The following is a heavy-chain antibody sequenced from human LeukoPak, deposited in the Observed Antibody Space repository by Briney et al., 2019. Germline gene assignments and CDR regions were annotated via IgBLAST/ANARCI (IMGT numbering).Heavy chain of an antibody. D-gene: IGHD2-2*01. CDR1: GGSISSHY. V-gene: IGHV4-59*11. CDR2: IYYTGSS. CDR3: ATCTNCYGGPLYYYIYV. Sequence: PSETLSLTCTVSGGSISSHYWSWVRQPPGRGLEWIGNIYYTGSSYYSPSLKSRVTISVDTSKSQFSLKLSSVTAADTAVYYCATCTNCYGGPLYYYIYVWGKGTTVTVSS. J-gene: IGHJ6*03.